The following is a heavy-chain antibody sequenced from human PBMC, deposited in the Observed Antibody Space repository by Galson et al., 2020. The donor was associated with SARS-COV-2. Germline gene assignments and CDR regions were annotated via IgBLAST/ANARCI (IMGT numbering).Heavy chain of an antibody. D-gene: IGHD3-3*01. CDR3: ARDLTIFGVVIHDNAFDI. J-gene: IGHJ3*02. CDR1: GFTFSSYA. Sequence: TGGSLRLSCAASGFTFSSYAMHWVRQAPGKGLEWVAVISYDGSNKYYADSVKGRFTISRDNSKNTLYLQMNSLRAEDTAVYYCARDLTIFGVVIHDNAFDIWGQGTMGTVSS. CDR2: ISYDGSNK. V-gene: IGHV3-30-3*01.